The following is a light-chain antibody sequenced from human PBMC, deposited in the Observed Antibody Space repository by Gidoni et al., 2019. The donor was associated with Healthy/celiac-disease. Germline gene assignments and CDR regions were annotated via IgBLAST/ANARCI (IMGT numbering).Light chain of an antibody. J-gene: IGKJ1*01. CDR3: QQYGSSPWT. CDR1: QSVSRSY. V-gene: IGKV3-20*01. CDR2: GAS. Sequence: IVLTPSPGPLSLSPGERATPSCRASQSVSRSYLAWYQQKPGQAPRLLIYGASSRATGIPDRFSGSGSGTDFTLTISRLEPEDFAVYYCQQYGSSPWTFGQGTKVEIK.